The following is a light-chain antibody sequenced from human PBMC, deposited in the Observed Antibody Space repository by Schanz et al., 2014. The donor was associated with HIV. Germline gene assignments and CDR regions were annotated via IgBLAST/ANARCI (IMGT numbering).Light chain of an antibody. CDR1: SSNIGAGYD. Sequence: QSVLTQPPSVSGAPGQRVTISCTGSSSNIGAGYDVHWYQQLPGTAPKLLIYGNTNRPSGVPDRFSGSKSGTSASLAISGLQSEDEAAYYCAVWDDSLKGQIFGGGTKLTVL. CDR3: AVWDDSLKGQI. V-gene: IGLV1-40*01. CDR2: GNT. J-gene: IGLJ2*01.